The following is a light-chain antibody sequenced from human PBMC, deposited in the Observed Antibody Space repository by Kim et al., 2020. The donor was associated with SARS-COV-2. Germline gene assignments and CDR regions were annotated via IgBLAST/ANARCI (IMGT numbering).Light chain of an antibody. V-gene: IGKV3-15*01. CDR1: QSVRSN. CDR2: GAS. CDR3: QQYTNWPPEYT. Sequence: EIVMTQSPATLSVSPGERATLSCRACQSVRSNLAWYQQKPSQAPRLLIYGASTRATGIPARFSGSGSGTEFTLTISSLQSEDFAVYYCQQYTNWPPEYTFGQGTKLEIK. J-gene: IGKJ2*01.